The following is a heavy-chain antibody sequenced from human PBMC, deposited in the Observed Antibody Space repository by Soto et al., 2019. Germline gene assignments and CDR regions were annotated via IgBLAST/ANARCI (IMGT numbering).Heavy chain of an antibody. J-gene: IGHJ6*03. V-gene: IGHV4-34*01. CDR2: INHSGST. CDR1: GGSFIGYY. CDR3: ASSIAADEDMDV. Sequence: PSETLSLTCAVYGGSFIGYYWSWIRQPPGKGLEWIGEINHSGSTNYNPSLKSRVTISVDTSKNQFSLKLSSVTAADTAVYYCASSIAADEDMDVWGKGTTVTVSS. D-gene: IGHD6-6*01.